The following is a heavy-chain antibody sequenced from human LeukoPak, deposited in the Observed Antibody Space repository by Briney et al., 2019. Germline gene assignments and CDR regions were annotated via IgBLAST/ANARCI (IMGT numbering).Heavy chain of an antibody. D-gene: IGHD5-12*01. CDR3: ARATRGGYDGYFDY. J-gene: IGHJ4*02. V-gene: IGHV3-11*04. CDR2: ISSSGSTI. CDR1: GFTFSDYY. Sequence: GGSLRLSCAASGFTFSDYYMSWIRQAPGKGLEWVSYISSSGSTIYYADSMKGRFTISRDNARKSLYLQMNSLRAEDTAVYYCARATRGGYDGYFDYWGQGTLVTVSS.